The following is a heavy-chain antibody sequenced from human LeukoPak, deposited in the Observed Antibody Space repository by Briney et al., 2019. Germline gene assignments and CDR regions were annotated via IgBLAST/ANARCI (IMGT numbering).Heavy chain of an antibody. CDR2: IGISSNKI. Sequence: GGSLRLSCAASGFTLRSYTMNWVRQAPGKGLEWVSSIGISSNKIYYADSVKGRFIISRDNAKNSVYLQMNSLRAEDTAVYYCARVYYDSSGYYSFLDYWGQGTLVTVSS. CDR3: ARVYYDSSGYYSFLDY. V-gene: IGHV3-21*01. CDR1: GFTLRSYT. J-gene: IGHJ4*02. D-gene: IGHD3-22*01.